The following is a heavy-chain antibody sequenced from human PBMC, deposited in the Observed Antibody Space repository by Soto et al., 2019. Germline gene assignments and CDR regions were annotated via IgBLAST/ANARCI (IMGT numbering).Heavy chain of an antibody. CDR1: GFTFSTYA. CDR2: ISGSGGST. Sequence: GGSLRLXCAASGFTFSTYAMSWVRQAPGKGLEWVTTISGSGGSTYYSDSVKGRFTISRDNSKNTLYLQMNSLRAEVTAVYYCAKQLGELSGWFDPWGQGPLVTVSS. J-gene: IGHJ5*02. V-gene: IGHV3-23*01. CDR3: AKQLGELSGWFDP. D-gene: IGHD3-16*02.